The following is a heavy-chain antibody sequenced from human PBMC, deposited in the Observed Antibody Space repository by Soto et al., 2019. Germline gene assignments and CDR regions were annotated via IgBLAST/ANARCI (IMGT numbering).Heavy chain of an antibody. CDR1: GFTFRNHA. Sequence: QVQLVESGGGVVQPGGSLTLSCGASGFTFRNHALHWVRQAPGKGLEWVAVTSFDGSTKFYADSVKGRFTISRDNSNNSLFLHMNSLRGEDTALYYCARDIEARVLIVGVVVVGKFDHWGLGTLVAVSS. J-gene: IGHJ5*02. D-gene: IGHD3-3*02. CDR2: TSFDGSTK. V-gene: IGHV3-30*04. CDR3: ARDIEARVLIVGVVVVGKFDH.